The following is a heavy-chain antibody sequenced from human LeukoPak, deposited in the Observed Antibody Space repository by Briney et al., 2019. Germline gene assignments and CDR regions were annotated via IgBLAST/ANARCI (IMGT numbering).Heavy chain of an antibody. V-gene: IGHV3-33*06. CDR2: IWYDESNK. CDR1: GFIFSSYG. J-gene: IGHJ4*02. CDR3: AKVDYYDISGYYGFDY. D-gene: IGHD3-22*01. Sequence: GGSLRLSCAASGFIFSSYGMHWVRQAPGKGLEWVAVIWYDESNKYYADSVKGRFTISRDNSKNTLYLQMNSLRAEDTAVYYCAKVDYYDISGYYGFDYWGQGTLVTVSS.